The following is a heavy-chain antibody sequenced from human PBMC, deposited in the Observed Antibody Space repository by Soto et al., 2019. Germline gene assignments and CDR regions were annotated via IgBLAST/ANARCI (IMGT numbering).Heavy chain of an antibody. CDR1: GYTFTGYY. V-gene: IGHV1-2*04. Sequence: ASVKVSCKASGYTFTGYYMHWVRQAPGQGLEWMGWINPNSGGTNYAQKFQGWVTMTRDTSISTAYMELSRLRSDDTAVYYCARGAPERLLPFDDAFDIWGQGTMVTVSS. D-gene: IGHD3-3*01. J-gene: IGHJ3*02. CDR3: ARGAPERLLPFDDAFDI. CDR2: INPNSGGT.